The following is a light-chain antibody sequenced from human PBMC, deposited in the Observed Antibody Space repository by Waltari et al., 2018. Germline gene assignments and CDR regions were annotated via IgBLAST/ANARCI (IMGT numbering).Light chain of an antibody. CDR3: QQHYEAPIT. J-gene: IGKJ5*01. CDR1: QSILSRSNNENY. Sequence: DIVLTQSPDSLAVSLGERATIHCKSSQSILSRSNNENYLAWHQQKPGQTPKLLIYWASTRRSGVPDRFSCSVSGTDFTLTISSLQPEDVAVYYCQQHYEAPITFGQGTRLEIK. CDR2: WAS. V-gene: IGKV4-1*01.